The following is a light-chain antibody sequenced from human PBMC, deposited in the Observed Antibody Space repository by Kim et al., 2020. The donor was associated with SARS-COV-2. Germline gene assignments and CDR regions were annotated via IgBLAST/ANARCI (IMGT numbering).Light chain of an antibody. CDR1: KLGDKY. CDR2: QDS. V-gene: IGLV3-1*01. J-gene: IGLJ2*01. Sequence: VSPGQTAGSACSGDKLGDKYACWYQQKPGQSPVLVIYQDSKRPSGIPERFSGSNSGNTATLTISGSQAMDEADYYCQAWDSSTVVFGGGTQLTVL. CDR3: QAWDSSTVV.